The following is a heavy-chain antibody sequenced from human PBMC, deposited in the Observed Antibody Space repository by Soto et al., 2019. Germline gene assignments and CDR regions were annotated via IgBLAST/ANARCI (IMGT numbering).Heavy chain of an antibody. CDR2: IYYSGST. J-gene: IGHJ3*02. Sequence: PSETLSLTCTVSGGCISSYYWSWLRQPPGKGLEWIGYIYYSGSTNCNPSLKSRVTISVDTSKNQFSLKLSSLTAADTAVYYCARVSYGSHAYGIWGKGTMVTVAS. V-gene: IGHV4-59*08. D-gene: IGHD3-16*01. CDR1: GGCISSYY. CDR3: ARVSYGSHAYGI.